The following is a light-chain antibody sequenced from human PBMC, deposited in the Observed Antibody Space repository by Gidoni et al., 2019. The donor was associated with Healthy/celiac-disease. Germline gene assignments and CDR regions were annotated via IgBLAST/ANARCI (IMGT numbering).Light chain of an antibody. J-gene: IGKJ2*01. CDR3: QQSYSTPPYT. CDR1: QSISSY. V-gene: IGKV1-39*01. Sequence: QLPQSPSPLAASVGARVPITCRAGQSISSYLTWYQQKPGKAPKQLINAASSLHSGVPSRFSGSGSGTDFTLTISSLQPEDFATYYCQQSYSTPPYTFGQGTKLEIK. CDR2: AAS.